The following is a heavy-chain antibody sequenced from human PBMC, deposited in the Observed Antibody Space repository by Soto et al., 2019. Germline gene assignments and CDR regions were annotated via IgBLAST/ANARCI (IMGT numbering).Heavy chain of an antibody. Sequence: PSETLSLTCTVSAGSITNDNYYWVWIRQPPGKCLEWIGSIYHVGNTYYNSSLKIRVTISVDTSKNQFSLKLSSATAADTAVYYCARHTPAISISDHWGQG. CDR1: AGSITNDNYY. D-gene: IGHD2-15*01. CDR3: ARHTPAISISDH. CDR2: IYHVGNT. V-gene: IGHV4-39*01. J-gene: IGHJ1*01.